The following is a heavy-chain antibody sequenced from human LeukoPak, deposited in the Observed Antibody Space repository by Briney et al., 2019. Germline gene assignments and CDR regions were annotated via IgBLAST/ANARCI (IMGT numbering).Heavy chain of an antibody. CDR2: SDGGGSST. D-gene: IGHD3-22*01. Sequence: PGGSLRLSCAGSGFTFSNYWMHWVRQVPGKGLVWVSRSDGGGSSTSYADSVKGRFSISRDNAWSTLYLQMNSLRAEDTAVYYCARGPGSSGGAYVGDYWGHGTLVTVSS. CDR3: ARGPGSSGGAYVGDY. J-gene: IGHJ4*01. CDR1: GFTFSNYW. V-gene: IGHV3-74*01.